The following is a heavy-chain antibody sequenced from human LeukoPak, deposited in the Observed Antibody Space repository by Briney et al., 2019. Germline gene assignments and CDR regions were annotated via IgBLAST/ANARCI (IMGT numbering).Heavy chain of an antibody. CDR2: INAGNGNT. CDR3: AAVHGSSWYILGFDP. Sequence: ASVKVSCKASGYTFTSYAMHWVRQAPGQRLEWMGWINAGNGNTKYSQEFQGRVTITRDMSTSTAYMELSSLRSEDTAVYYCAAVHGSSWYILGFDPWGQGTLVTVSS. CDR1: GYTFTSYA. J-gene: IGHJ5*02. V-gene: IGHV1-3*03. D-gene: IGHD6-13*01.